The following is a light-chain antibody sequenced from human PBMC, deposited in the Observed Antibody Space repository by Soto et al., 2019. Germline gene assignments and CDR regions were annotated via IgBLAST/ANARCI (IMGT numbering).Light chain of an antibody. CDR1: QSVSSSY. V-gene: IGKV3-20*01. CDR2: GAS. J-gene: IGKJ1*01. CDR3: QQYGSSYPWT. Sequence: IVLTQSPGTLSLSPGERATLSCRASQSVSSSYLAWYQQKPGQAPRLLIYGASSRPTGIPDRFSGSGSGTDFTLTISRLEPEDFAVYYCQQYGSSYPWTFGQGTKVDI.